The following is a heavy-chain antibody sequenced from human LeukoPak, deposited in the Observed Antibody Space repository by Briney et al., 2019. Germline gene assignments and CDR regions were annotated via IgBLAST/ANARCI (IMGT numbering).Heavy chain of an antibody. V-gene: IGHV4-59*12. D-gene: IGHD1-26*01. J-gene: IGHJ4*02. CDR1: GGSISSYY. CDR3: ARGRYSGSYGI. Sequence: NPSETLSLTCTVSGGSISSYYWSWIRQPPGKGLEWIGYIYYSGSTNYNPSLKSRVTISVDTSKNQFSLKLSSVTAADTAVYYCARGRYSGSYGIWGQGTLVTVSS. CDR2: IYYSGST.